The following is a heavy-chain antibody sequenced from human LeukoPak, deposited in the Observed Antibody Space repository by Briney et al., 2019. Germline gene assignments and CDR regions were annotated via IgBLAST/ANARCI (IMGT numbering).Heavy chain of an antibody. CDR2: IYTSGST. D-gene: IGHD3-22*01. CDR3: ARTNYYYDSSGYFVYYFDY. V-gene: IGHV4-4*07. J-gene: IGHJ4*02. CDR1: GGSISSYY. Sequence: SSETMSLTCTVSGGSISSYYWSWIRQPAGKGLEWIGRIYTSGSTNYNPSLKSRVTMSVDTSKSQFSLQLSSVTAADTAVYYCARTNYYYDSSGYFVYYFDYWGQGTLVTVSS.